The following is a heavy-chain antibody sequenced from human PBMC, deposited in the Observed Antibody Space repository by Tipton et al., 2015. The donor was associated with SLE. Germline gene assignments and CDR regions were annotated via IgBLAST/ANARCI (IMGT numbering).Heavy chain of an antibody. V-gene: IGHV4-34*01. CDR3: ARKGRYGSGSYPDY. CDR2: INHSGST. J-gene: IGHJ4*02. CDR1: GGSFSGYY. Sequence: TLSLTCAVYGGSFSGYYWSWIRQPPGKGLEWIGEINHSGSTNYNPSLKSRVTISVDTSKNQFSLKLSSVTAADTAVYYCARKGRYGSGSYPDYWGQGTLVTVSS. D-gene: IGHD3-10*01.